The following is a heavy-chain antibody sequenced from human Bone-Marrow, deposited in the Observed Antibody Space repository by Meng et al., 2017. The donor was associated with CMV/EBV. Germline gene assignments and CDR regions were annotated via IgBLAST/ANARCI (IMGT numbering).Heavy chain of an antibody. J-gene: IGHJ4*02. CDR2: ISWNSGSI. D-gene: IGHD2-21*01. CDR3: ARKPRSTNLIAY. Sequence: SLKISCAASGFTFDDYAMHWVRQAPGKGLEWISGISWNSGSIGYADSVKGRFTISRDNAKNSLYLQMNSLRSDDTAVYYCARKPRSTNLIAYSGQGTLVSVSS. CDR1: GFTFDDYA. V-gene: IGHV3-9*01.